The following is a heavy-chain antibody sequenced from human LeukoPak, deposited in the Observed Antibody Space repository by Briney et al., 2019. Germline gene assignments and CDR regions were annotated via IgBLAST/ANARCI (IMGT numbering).Heavy chain of an antibody. D-gene: IGHD1-7*01. J-gene: IGHJ5*02. CDR3: ARLGNWNYVWHWFDP. CDR1: GYSFTSYW. V-gene: IGHV5-51*01. CDR2: IYPGDSDT. Sequence: GESLKISCKGSGYSFTSYWIGWVRQMPGKGLEWMGIIYPGDSDTRYSPSFQGQVTISADKSISTAYLQWSSLKASDTAMYYCARLGNWNYVWHWFDPWGQGTLVTVSS.